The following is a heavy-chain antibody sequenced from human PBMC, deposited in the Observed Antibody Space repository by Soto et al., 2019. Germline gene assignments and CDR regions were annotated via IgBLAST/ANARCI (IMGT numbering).Heavy chain of an antibody. J-gene: IGHJ4*02. V-gene: IGHV4-31*03. CDR2: IYYSGST. D-gene: IGHD6-13*01. CDR3: ARLIAAAGTNIDY. Sequence: SETLSLTCTVSGGSISSGGYYWSWIRQHPGKGLEWIGYIYYSGSTYYNPSLRSRVTISVDTSKNQFSLKLSSVTAADTAVYYCARLIAAAGTNIDYWGQGTLVTVSS. CDR1: GGSISSGGYY.